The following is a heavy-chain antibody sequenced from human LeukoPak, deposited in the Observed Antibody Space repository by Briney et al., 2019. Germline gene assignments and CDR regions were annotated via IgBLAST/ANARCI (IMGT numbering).Heavy chain of an antibody. V-gene: IGHV3-13*01. D-gene: IGHD3-9*01. Sequence: GGSLRLSCAASGFTFSSYDMHWVRQATGKGLEWVSTIGTAGDTSSPGSVKGRFTISRDNSKNTLYLQMNSLGAEDTAVYYCAKDPTIWLRGGADYWGQGTLVTVSS. CDR2: IGTAGDT. CDR1: GFTFSSYD. J-gene: IGHJ4*02. CDR3: AKDPTIWLRGGADY.